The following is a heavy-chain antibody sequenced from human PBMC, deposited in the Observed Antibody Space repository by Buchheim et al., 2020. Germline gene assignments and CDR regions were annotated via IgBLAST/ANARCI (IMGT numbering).Heavy chain of an antibody. Sequence: QVQLQESGPGLVKPSQTLSLTCTVSGGSISSGGYHWSWIRQHPGKGLEWIGYIYYSGSTYYNPSLKSRVTISVDTSKNQFSLKLSSVTAADTAVYYCAREPRVDGQLWLRGRYFDYWGQGTL. CDR3: AREPRVDGQLWLRGRYFDY. CDR2: IYYSGST. J-gene: IGHJ4*02. CDR1: GGSISSGGYH. V-gene: IGHV4-31*03. D-gene: IGHD5-18*01.